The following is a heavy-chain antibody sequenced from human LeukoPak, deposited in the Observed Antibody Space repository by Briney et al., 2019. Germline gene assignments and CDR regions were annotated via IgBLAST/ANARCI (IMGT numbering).Heavy chain of an antibody. Sequence: SETLSLTCAVYVESFSGYYWSWISQPPGKGLEWIGETTHSGSTNYNPSLMSRVTISVDTSKNQFSLKMTSVTAADTAVYYCARHRDARWFDPWGQGTLVTVSS. D-gene: IGHD2-2*01. CDR3: ARHRDARWFDP. CDR1: VESFSGYY. J-gene: IGHJ5*02. CDR2: TTHSGST. V-gene: IGHV4-34*01.